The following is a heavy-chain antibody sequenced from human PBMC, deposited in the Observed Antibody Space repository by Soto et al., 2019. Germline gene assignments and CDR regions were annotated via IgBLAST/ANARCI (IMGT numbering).Heavy chain of an antibody. V-gene: IGHV3-21*01. Sequence: GSLRLSCAASGFTFSSYSMNWVRQAPGKGLEWVSSISSSSSYIYYADSVKGRFTISRDNAKNSLYLQMNSLRAEDTAVYYCARGPPYGDYVIDYFDYWGQGTLVTVSS. CDR3: ARGPPYGDYVIDYFDY. CDR1: GFTFSSYS. D-gene: IGHD4-17*01. J-gene: IGHJ4*02. CDR2: ISSSSSYI.